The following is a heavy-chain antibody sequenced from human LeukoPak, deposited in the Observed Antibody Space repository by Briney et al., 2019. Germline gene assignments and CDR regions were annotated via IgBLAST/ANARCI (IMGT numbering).Heavy chain of an antibody. J-gene: IGHJ4*02. Sequence: PGGSLRLSCAASGFTFDDYGMSWVRQAPGKGLEWVSGINWNGGSTGYADSVKGRFTISRDNAKNSLYLQMNSLRAEDTALYHCAKTGRFSSSWAYFDYWGQGTLVTVSS. CDR3: AKTGRFSSSWAYFDY. CDR2: INWNGGST. V-gene: IGHV3-20*01. CDR1: GFTFDDYG. D-gene: IGHD6-13*01.